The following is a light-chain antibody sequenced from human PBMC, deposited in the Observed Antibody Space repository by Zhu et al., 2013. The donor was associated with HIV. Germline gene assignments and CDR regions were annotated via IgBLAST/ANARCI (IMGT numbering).Light chain of an antibody. CDR1: QDISNY. CDR3: QQYNEYSLT. V-gene: IGKV1-39*01. CDR2: AAS. J-gene: IGKJ4*01. Sequence: DIQMTQSPSSLSASVGDRVTITCQASQDISNYLNWCQQKPGKAPKLLIYAASSLQSGVPSRFSGSGSGTDFTLTISSLQPEDFATYYCQQYNEYSLTFGGRDQGGDQT.